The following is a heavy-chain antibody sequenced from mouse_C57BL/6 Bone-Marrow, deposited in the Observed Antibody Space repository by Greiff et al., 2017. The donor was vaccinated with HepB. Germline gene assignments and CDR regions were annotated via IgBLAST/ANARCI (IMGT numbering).Heavy chain of an antibody. CDR2: IHPNSGST. V-gene: IGHV1-64*01. CDR3: ARRLCSSYDSYYAMDY. J-gene: IGHJ4*01. D-gene: IGHD1-1*01. Sequence: QVQLKESGAELVKPGASVKLSCKASGYTFTSYWMHWVKQRPGQGLEWIGMIHPNSGSTNYNEKFKSKATLTVDKSSSTAYMQLSSLTSEDSAVYYCARRLCSSYDSYYAMDYWGQGTSVTVSS. CDR1: GYTFTSYW.